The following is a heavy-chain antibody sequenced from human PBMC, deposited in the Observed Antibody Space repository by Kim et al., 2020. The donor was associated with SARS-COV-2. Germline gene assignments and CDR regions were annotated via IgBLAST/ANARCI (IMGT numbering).Heavy chain of an antibody. V-gene: IGHV3-7*03. CDR2: IKQDGSEK. CDR3: ARVRSGSYPNRFDP. J-gene: IGHJ5*02. D-gene: IGHD1-26*01. Sequence: GGSLRLSCAASGFTFSSYWMSWVRQAPGKGLEWVANIKQDGSEKYYVDSVKGRFTISRDNAKNSLYLQMNSLRAEDTAVYYCARVRSGSYPNRFDPWGQGTLVTVSS. CDR1: GFTFSSYW.